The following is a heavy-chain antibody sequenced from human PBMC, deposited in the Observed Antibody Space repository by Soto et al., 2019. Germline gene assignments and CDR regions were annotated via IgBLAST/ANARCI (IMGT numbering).Heavy chain of an antibody. Sequence: PWGSLRLSCASSVFTFSSYGMHWVRQAPGKGLERVAVISYDGSNKYYADSVKGRLTISRDNSKNTLYLQMNSLRAEDTAVYYCAKDLRSYSSSPPYSYYYGMDVWGQGTTVTVSS. J-gene: IGHJ6*01. CDR1: VFTFSSYG. D-gene: IGHD5-18*01. V-gene: IGHV3-30*18. CDR3: AKDLRSYSSSPPYSYYYGMDV. CDR2: ISYDGSNK.